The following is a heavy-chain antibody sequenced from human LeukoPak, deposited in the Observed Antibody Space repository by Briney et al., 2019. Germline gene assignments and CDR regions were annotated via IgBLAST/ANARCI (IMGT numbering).Heavy chain of an antibody. D-gene: IGHD3-22*01. CDR2: ISYDGSNK. CDR3: ARDPPEDSSGYTFDY. CDR1: GFTFSSHG. J-gene: IGHJ4*02. Sequence: GGSLRLSCVASGFTFSSHGMNWVRQAPGKGLEWVAVISYDGSNKYYADSVKGRFTISRDNSKDTLYLQMNSLRAEDTAVYYCARDPPEDSSGYTFDYWGQGTLVTVSS. V-gene: IGHV3-30*03.